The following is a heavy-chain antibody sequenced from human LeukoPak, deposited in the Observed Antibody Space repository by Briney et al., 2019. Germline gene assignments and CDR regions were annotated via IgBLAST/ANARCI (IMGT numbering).Heavy chain of an antibody. J-gene: IGHJ5*02. CDR3: ARGRRRSASYNWFDP. D-gene: IGHD6-6*01. V-gene: IGHV4-39*07. Sequence: SETLSLTCTVSGGSIISSDYHWGWVRQPPGKGLEWIGTISYSGNTNYNPSLKSRVTISVDTSKNQFSLKLSSVTAADTAVYYCARGRRRSASYNWFDPWGQGTLVTVSS. CDR2: ISYSGNT. CDR1: GGSIISSDYH.